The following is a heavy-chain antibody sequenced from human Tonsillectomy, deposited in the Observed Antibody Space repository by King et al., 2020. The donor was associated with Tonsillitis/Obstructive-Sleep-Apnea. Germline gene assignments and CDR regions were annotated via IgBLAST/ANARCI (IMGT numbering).Heavy chain of an antibody. CDR1: GFTFSSYG. D-gene: IGHD2-2*01. CDR3: AKDLASSRYYFDY. Sequence: VQLVESGGGVVQPGRSLRLSCAVSGFTFSSYGMHWVRQAPGKGLEWVAVISYDGSNKYYADSVKGRFTISRDNSKNTLYLQMNSLRAEDTAVYYCAKDLASSRYYFDYWGQGTLVTVSS. J-gene: IGHJ4*02. V-gene: IGHV3-30*18. CDR2: ISYDGSNK.